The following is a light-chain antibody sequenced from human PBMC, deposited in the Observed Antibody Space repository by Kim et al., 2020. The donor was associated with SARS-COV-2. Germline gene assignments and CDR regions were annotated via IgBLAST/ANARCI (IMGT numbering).Light chain of an antibody. V-gene: IGLV2-23*02. CDR1: SSHVGSSNL. CDR2: DVT. Sequence: QSITTSCTGTSSHVGSSNLVSWYQQHPGKAPKLMIYDVTKRPSGVSNRFSGSKSGNTASLTISGLQAEDEADYYCCSYAGSSTFEVFGTGTKVTVL. J-gene: IGLJ1*01. CDR3: CSYAGSSTFEV.